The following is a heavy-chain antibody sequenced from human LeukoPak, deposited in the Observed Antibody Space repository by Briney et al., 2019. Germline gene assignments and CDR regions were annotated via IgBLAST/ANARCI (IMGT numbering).Heavy chain of an antibody. CDR1: GLTFTEFW. V-gene: IGHV3-74*01. J-gene: IGHJ4*02. Sequence: GGSLRLSCAASGLTFTEFWMHWVRQAPGKGLEWVSLIKNVGSVTRYADSVKGRFTIFRDDAKKTLDLQMNILKVDDTAVYYCATGHSYGYDYWGQGTLVTVSS. D-gene: IGHD5-18*01. CDR3: ATGHSYGYDY. CDR2: IKNVGSVT.